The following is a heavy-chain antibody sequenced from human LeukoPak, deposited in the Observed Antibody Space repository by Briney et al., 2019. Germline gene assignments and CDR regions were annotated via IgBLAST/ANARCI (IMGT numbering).Heavy chain of an antibody. CDR3: ARDSGHCSGGSCPAWGMDV. V-gene: IGHV4-61*01. Sequence: SETLSLTCTVSGGSVSSGSYYWSWIRQPPGKGLEWIGYIDYSGRTNYNPSLKSRVTISVDTSKNQFSLKLSSVTAADTAVYYCARDSGHCSGGSCPAWGMDVWGKGATVTVSS. J-gene: IGHJ6*04. CDR2: IDYSGRT. D-gene: IGHD2-15*01. CDR1: GGSVSSGSYY.